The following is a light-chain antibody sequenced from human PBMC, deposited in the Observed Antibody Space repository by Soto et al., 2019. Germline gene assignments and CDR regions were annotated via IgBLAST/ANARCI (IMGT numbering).Light chain of an antibody. Sequence: QCVLTQAPSASGAPGQRFTISCSGSSSNTGSNYVYWYQQLPGTAPELLVYRNNQRPSGVPDRFSGSKSGTSASLAITGLRSEDEADYYCAAWDVSLSGFVFGGGTKVTVL. J-gene: IGLJ1*01. CDR1: SSNTGSNY. CDR3: AAWDVSLSGFV. CDR2: RNN. V-gene: IGLV1-47*01.